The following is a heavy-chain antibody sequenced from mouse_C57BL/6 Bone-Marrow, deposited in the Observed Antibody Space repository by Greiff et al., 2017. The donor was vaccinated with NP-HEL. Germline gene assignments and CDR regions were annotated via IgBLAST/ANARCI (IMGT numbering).Heavy chain of an antibody. CDR2: IYPRSGNT. CDR1: GYTFTSYG. CDR3: ARPLRGDVEDAMDY. V-gene: IGHV1-81*01. Sequence: QVQLQQSGAELARPGASVKLSCKASGYTFTSYGISWVKQRTGQGLEWIGEIYPRSGNTYYNEKFKGKATLTADKSSSTAYMELRSLTSEDSAVYFCARPLRGDVEDAMDYWGQGTSVTVSS. D-gene: IGHD3-3*01. J-gene: IGHJ4*01.